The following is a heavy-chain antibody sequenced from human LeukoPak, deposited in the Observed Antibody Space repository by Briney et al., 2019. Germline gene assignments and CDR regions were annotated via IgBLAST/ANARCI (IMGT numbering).Heavy chain of an antibody. CDR1: GFTFSSYG. J-gene: IGHJ4*02. Sequence: GGSLRLSCAASGFTFSSYGMHWVRQAPGKGLEWVAVIWYDGSNKYYADSVKGRFTISRDNSKNTLYLQMNSLRAEDTAVYYCGRAEEYDFWSGYYNGFDYWGQGTLVTVSS. CDR2: IWYDGSNK. V-gene: IGHV3-33*01. CDR3: GRAEEYDFWSGYYNGFDY. D-gene: IGHD3-3*01.